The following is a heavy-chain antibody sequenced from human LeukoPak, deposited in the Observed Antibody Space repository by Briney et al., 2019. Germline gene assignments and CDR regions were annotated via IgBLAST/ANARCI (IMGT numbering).Heavy chain of an antibody. CDR3: AKVRWSGSYSGYFDY. V-gene: IGHV3-23*01. J-gene: IGHJ4*02. D-gene: IGHD1-26*01. CDR1: GFTFSSYA. CDR2: MSGTGGST. Sequence: GGALRLSCAASGFTFSSYAMSWVRQAPGKGLEWVSAMSGTGGSTYYADSVKGRFTIFRDNSKNTLYLPMNSLRAEDTAVYYCAKVRWSGSYSGYFDYWGQGTLVTVSS.